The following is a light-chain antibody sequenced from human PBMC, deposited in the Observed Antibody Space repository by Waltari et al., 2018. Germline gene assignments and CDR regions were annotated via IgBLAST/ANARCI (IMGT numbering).Light chain of an antibody. J-gene: IGLJ1*01. Sequence: SYVLTQPPSVSVAPGKTARISCDGNNIGSKNVHWYQQKPGQAPVLVVYDDGDRPSGIPERFSGSNSGNTATLTISRVDAGDEADYYCQVWDSGSDHYVFGTVTKVTVL. CDR2: DDG. V-gene: IGLV3-21*03. CDR3: QVWDSGSDHYV. CDR1: NIGSKN.